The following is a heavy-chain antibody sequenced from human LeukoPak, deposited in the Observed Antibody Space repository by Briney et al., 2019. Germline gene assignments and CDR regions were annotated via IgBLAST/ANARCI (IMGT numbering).Heavy chain of an antibody. Sequence: GGSLRLSCAASGFTFSSYGMSWVRQAPGKGLEWVSAISGSGGSTYYADSVKGRFTISRDNSKNTLYLQMNSLRAEDTAVYYCAKDRHPRYSSGWYYFDYWGQGTLVTVSS. CDR3: AKDRHPRYSSGWYYFDY. CDR2: ISGSGGST. J-gene: IGHJ4*02. D-gene: IGHD6-19*01. CDR1: GFTFSSYG. V-gene: IGHV3-23*01.